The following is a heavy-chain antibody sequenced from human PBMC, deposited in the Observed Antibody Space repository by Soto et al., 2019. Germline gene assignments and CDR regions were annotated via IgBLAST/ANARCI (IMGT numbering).Heavy chain of an antibody. V-gene: IGHV4-39*01. CDR1: GGSISSNSDY. CDR3: ARRIYCGDDCQGRFDY. Sequence: QLQLQESGPGLVRPSETLSLTCTVSGGSISSNSDYWAWIRQPPGKGLEWIASFSYSGTTYYNASLKSRVGLSVDKSKNQFSLKLSSVTAADTALYYCARRIYCGDDCQGRFDYWGQGTLVTVSS. D-gene: IGHD2-21*02. CDR2: FSYSGTT. J-gene: IGHJ4*02.